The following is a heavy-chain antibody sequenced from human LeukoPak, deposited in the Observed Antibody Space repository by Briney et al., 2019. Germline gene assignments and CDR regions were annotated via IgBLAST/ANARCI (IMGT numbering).Heavy chain of an antibody. J-gene: IGHJ4*02. D-gene: IGHD5-18*01. CDR3: ARLDNYGKGLDS. V-gene: IGHV3-33*01. CDR1: GFSFSSYS. Sequence: KSGGSLRLSCAASGFSFSSYSMHWVRQAPGKGLEWVAVIWDDGSHKDCADSVKGRFTISRDNSNNTLYLQMNSLTAEDTGVYYCARLDNYGKGLDSWGQGTRVTVSS. CDR2: IWDDGSHK.